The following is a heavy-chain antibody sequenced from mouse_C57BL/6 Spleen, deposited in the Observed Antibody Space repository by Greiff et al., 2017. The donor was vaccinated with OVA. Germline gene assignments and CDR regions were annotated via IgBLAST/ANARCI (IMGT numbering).Heavy chain of an antibody. J-gene: IGHJ2*01. V-gene: IGHV1-76*01. Sequence: QVQLQQSGAELVRPGASVKLSCKASGYTFTDYYINWVKQRPGQGLEWIARIYPGSGNTYYNEKFKGKATLTAEKSSSTAYMQLSSLTSEDSAVYFCARSDGYYGRFFDYWGQGTTLTVSS. CDR3: ARSDGYYGRFFDY. CDR1: GYTFTDYY. D-gene: IGHD2-3*01. CDR2: IYPGSGNT.